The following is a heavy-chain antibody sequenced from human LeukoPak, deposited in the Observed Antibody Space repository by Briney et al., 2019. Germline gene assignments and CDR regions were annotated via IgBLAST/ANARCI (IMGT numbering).Heavy chain of an antibody. CDR3: ARDYQLDYYYYGMDV. CDR2: VNSSRSYI. V-gene: IGHV3-21*01. CDR1: GFMLSSYT. Sequence: GGSLRLSCAASGFMLSSYTMNWVRQAPGKGLEWVSCVNSSRSYIYYADSVKGRFTISRDNAKNSLDLQMNSLRAEDTAVYYCARDYQLDYYYYGMDVWGQGTTVTVSS. D-gene: IGHD2-2*01. J-gene: IGHJ6*02.